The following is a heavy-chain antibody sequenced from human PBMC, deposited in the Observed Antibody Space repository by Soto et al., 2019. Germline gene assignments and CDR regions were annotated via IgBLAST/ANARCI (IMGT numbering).Heavy chain of an antibody. CDR3: ARHLSGSYFPSYYYYGMDV. CDR1: GYSFTSYW. CDR2: IYPGDSDT. Sequence: PGESLKISCKGSGYSFTSYWIGWVRQMPGKGLEWMGIIYPGDSDTRYSPSFQGQVTISADKSISTAYLQWSSLKASDTAMYYCARHLSGSYFPSYYYYGMDVWGQGTTVTVSS. D-gene: IGHD1-26*01. J-gene: IGHJ6*02. V-gene: IGHV5-51*01.